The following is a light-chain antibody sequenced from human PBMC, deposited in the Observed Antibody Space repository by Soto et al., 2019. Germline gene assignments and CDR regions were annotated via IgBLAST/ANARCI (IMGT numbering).Light chain of an antibody. CDR2: GVS. V-gene: IGKV3-20*01. Sequence: EIVLTQSPGTRSLSPGERVTLACRASRPVVSQYIAWYQQKPGQAPRLFISGVSSRATGIPDRFSGSGAGTDFTLTISRLEPEDFAVYYCQQYDSSPPTFGRGTKVDIK. CDR1: RPVVSQY. J-gene: IGKJ1*01. CDR3: QQYDSSPPT.